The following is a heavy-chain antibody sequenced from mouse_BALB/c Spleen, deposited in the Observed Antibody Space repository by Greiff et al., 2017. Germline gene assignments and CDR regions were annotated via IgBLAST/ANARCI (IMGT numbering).Heavy chain of an antibody. CDR3: ARLGNYAWFAY. CDR2: ISSGGGST. V-gene: IGHV5-12-1*01. Sequence: EVQVVESGGGLVKPGGSLKLSCAASGFAFSSYDMSWVRQTPEKRLEWVAYISSGGGSTYYPDTVKGRFTISRDNAKNTLYLQMSSLKSEDTAMYYCARLGNYAWFAYWGQGTLVTVSA. J-gene: IGHJ3*01. CDR1: GFAFSSYD. D-gene: IGHD2-1*01.